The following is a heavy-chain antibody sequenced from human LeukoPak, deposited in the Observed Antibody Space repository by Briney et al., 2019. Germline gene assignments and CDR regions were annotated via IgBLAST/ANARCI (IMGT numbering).Heavy chain of an antibody. D-gene: IGHD6-19*01. CDR2: ISYDGSNK. V-gene: IGHV3-30*04. J-gene: IGHJ4*02. CDR3: ARDRIAVAGSFLDY. Sequence: PGGSLRLSCAASGFTFSSYAMHWVRQAPGKGLEWVAVISYDGSNKYYADSVKGRFTISRDNSKNRLYLQMNSLRAEDTAVYYCARDRIAVAGSFLDYWGQGTLVTVSS. CDR1: GFTFSSYA.